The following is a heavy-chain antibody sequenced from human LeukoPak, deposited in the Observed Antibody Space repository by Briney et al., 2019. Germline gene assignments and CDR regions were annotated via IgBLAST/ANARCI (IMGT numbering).Heavy chain of an antibody. V-gene: IGHV1-2*02. Sequence: GSVKVSCKASGYTFTGYYMHGVRQAPGQGVEWVGWINPNSGGTNYAQKFQGRVTMTRDTSISTDYMELSRLRSDDTAVYDCARPRATTRIGDFDYWGQGTLVTVSS. CDR1: GYTFTGYY. CDR3: ARPRATTRIGDFDY. J-gene: IGHJ4*02. D-gene: IGHD5-24*01. CDR2: INPNSGGT.